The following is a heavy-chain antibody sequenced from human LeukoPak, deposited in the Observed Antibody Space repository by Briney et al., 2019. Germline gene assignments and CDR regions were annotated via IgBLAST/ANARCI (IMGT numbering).Heavy chain of an antibody. V-gene: IGHV3-11*06. J-gene: IGHJ4*02. CDR1: GSTFSDYY. CDR3: ARERIAAAGTPFDY. D-gene: IGHD6-13*01. Sequence: GGSLRLSCAASGSTFSDYYMSWIRQAPGKGLEWVSYISSSSSYTNYADPVKGRFTISRDNAKNSLYLQMNSLRAEDTAVYYCARERIAAAGTPFDYWGQGTLVTVSS. CDR2: ISSSSSYT.